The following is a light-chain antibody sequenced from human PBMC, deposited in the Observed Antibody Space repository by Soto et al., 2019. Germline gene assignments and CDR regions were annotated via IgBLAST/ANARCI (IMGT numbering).Light chain of an antibody. V-gene: IGKV3-15*01. CDR3: QHYNNWPPWT. CDR2: GAS. J-gene: IGKJ1*01. Sequence: EIVMTQSPATLSVSPGERATLSCWSSQSVSSNLAWYQQKPGQPPRLLIYGASTRATGIPARFIGSGSGTEFTLTISSLQSEDFAVYYCQHYNNWPPWTFGQGTKVDIK. CDR1: QSVSSN.